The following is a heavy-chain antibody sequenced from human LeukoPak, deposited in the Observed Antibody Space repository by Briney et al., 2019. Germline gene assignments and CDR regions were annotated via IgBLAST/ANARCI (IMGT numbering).Heavy chain of an antibody. CDR3: AREIGDPIDY. D-gene: IGHD4-17*01. V-gene: IGHV3-66*01. CDR1: GFTFSSYA. J-gene: IGHJ4*02. CDR2: IYSGGST. Sequence: GGSLRLSCAASGFTFSSYAMSWVRQAPGKGLEWVSVIYSGGSTYYADSVKGRFTISRDNSKNTLYLQMNSLRAEDTAVYYCAREIGDPIDYWGQGTLVTVSS.